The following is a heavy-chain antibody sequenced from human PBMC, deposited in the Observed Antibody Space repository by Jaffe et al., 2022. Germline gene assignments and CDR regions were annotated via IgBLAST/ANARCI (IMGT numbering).Heavy chain of an antibody. CDR1: GFTFDDYA. CDR3: AKDERGYYYYYMDV. CDR2: ISWNSGSI. V-gene: IGHV3-9*01. J-gene: IGHJ6*03. Sequence: EVQLVESGGGLVQPGRSLRLSCAASGFTFDDYAMHWVRQAPGKGLEWVSGISWNSGSIGYADSVKGRFTISRDNAKNSLYLQMNSLRAEDTALYYCAKDERGYYYYYMDVWGKGTTVTVSS. D-gene: IGHD1-1*01.